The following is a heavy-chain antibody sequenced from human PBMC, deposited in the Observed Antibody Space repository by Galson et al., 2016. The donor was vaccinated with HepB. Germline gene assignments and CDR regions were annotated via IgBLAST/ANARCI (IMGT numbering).Heavy chain of an antibody. D-gene: IGHD3-10*01. CDR1: GFTFSSYA. V-gene: IGHV3-23*01. CDR3: ARVGPSGYYFDY. Sequence: SLRLSCAASGFTFSSYAMSWVRQAPGKGLEWMSSISGSGQNTYYRDSVEGRFTSSRDNSKNTLYLQMDSLRAADTATYFCARVGPSGYYFDYWGQGALVTVSS. CDR2: ISGSGQNT. J-gene: IGHJ4*02.